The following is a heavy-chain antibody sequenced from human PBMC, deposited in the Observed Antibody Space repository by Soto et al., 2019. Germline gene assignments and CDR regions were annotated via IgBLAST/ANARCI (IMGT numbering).Heavy chain of an antibody. V-gene: IGHV4-30-4*01. Sequence: QVQLQESGPGLVKPSQTLSLTCTVSGGSISSGDYYWSWIRQPPGKGLEWIGYIYYSGSTYYNPSRKSRVTISVDTSKNQFSLKLSSVTAADTAVYYCAREGSSKMVVVTAWNWFDPWGQGTLVTVSS. CDR2: IYYSGST. CDR1: GGSISSGDYY. J-gene: IGHJ5*02. D-gene: IGHD2-21*02. CDR3: AREGSSKMVVVTAWNWFDP.